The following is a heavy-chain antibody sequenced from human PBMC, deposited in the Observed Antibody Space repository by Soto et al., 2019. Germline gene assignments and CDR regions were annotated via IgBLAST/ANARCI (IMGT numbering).Heavy chain of an antibody. Sequence: QVQLAQSGAEVKKPGSSVKVSCKASGGTLSNSAISWVRQAPGQGLEWMGGIIPVFGTVNYAQNFRDRVAISADESTSTIYMEMRSLRSEDTAGYFCASGRIIVVGSRAYYHMAVWGQGTTVTVTS. CDR1: GGTLSNSA. CDR3: ASGRIIVVGSRAYYHMAV. V-gene: IGHV1-69*01. CDR2: IIPVFGTV. D-gene: IGHD3-22*01. J-gene: IGHJ6*02.